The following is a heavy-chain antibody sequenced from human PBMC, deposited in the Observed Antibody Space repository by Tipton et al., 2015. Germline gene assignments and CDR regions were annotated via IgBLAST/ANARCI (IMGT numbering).Heavy chain of an antibody. J-gene: IGHJ3*02. Sequence: TLSLTCTVSGASVSSGSYFWTWIRQPPGKGLEWIGYIYDTGSTNYNPSLKGRVTMSVDTSKNQFSLKLTSVTAADTAVYYCARDRAFAPWSDAFDIWGQGTMVTVSS. V-gene: IGHV4-61*01. D-gene: IGHD2-15*01. CDR2: IYDTGST. CDR1: GASVSSGSYF. CDR3: ARDRAFAPWSDAFDI.